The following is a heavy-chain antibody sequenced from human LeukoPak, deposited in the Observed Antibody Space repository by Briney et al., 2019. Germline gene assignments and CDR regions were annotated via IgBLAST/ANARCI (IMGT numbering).Heavy chain of an antibody. CDR3: ARGPLRITIFGVVTAPPFDP. V-gene: IGHV1-8*01. J-gene: IGHJ5*02. CDR2: MNPNSGNT. D-gene: IGHD3-3*01. CDR1: GYTFTSYD. Sequence: ASVKVSCKASGYTFTSYDINWVRQATGQGLEWMGWMNPNSGNTGYAQKFQGRVTMTRNTSISTAYMELSSLRSEDTAVYYCARGPLRITIFGVVTAPPFDPWGQGTLVTVSS.